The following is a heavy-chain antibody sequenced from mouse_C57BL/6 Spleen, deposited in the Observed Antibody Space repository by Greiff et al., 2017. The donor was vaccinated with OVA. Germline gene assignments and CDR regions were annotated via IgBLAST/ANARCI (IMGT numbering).Heavy chain of an antibody. J-gene: IGHJ1*03. CDR2: ISSGGSYT. CDR1: GFTFSSYG. D-gene: IGHD1-1*01. CDR3: ARHSSLGYFDV. Sequence: VQLQQSGGDLVKPGGSLKLSCAASGFTFSSYGMSWVRQTPDKRLEWVATISSGGSYTYYPDSVKGRFTISRDNAKNTLYLQMSSLKSEDTAMYYCARHSSLGYFDVWGTGTTVTVSS. V-gene: IGHV5-6*01.